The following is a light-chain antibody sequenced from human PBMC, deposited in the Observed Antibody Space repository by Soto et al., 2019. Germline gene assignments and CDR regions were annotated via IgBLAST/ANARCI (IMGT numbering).Light chain of an antibody. CDR1: SSDVGGYKY. Sequence: QSALTQPASVSGSPGQSITISCTGTSSDVGGYKYVSWYQHHPGKAPKLMIYEVSNRPSGVSNRFSGSKSGNTASLTISGLQAEDEADYYCGSYTSSNTLVFGGGTKLTVL. CDR3: GSYTSSNTLV. CDR2: EVS. J-gene: IGLJ3*02. V-gene: IGLV2-14*01.